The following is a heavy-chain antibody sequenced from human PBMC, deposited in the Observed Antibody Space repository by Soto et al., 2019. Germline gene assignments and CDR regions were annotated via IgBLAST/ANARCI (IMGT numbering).Heavy chain of an antibody. CDR2: IHPDGGHT. J-gene: IGHJ4*02. V-gene: IGHV1-46*01. CDR1: GYTFTNYY. CDR3: ARGDNDY. Sequence: ASVKVSCKASGYTFTNYYVQWVRQAPGQGLEWMGVIHPDGGHTTYSQKFQDRVTMTRDTFTSTIYMELSSLRSEDTAVYYCARGDNDYWGQGTLLTVSS.